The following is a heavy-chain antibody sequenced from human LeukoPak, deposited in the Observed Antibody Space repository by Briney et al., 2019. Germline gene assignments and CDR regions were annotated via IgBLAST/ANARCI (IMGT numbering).Heavy chain of an antibody. CDR3: ARRHVEYSSSSDPYYFDY. CDR1: GGSISSYY. CDR2: LYYSGST. V-gene: IGHV4-59*01. Sequence: PSETLSLTCTVSGGSISSYYWTWIRQAPGKGLEWIGSLYYSGSTNYNPSLKSRVTISVDTSKNQFSLKLSSVTAADTAVYYCARRHVEYSSSSDPYYFDYWGQGTLVTVSS. J-gene: IGHJ4*02. D-gene: IGHD6-6*01.